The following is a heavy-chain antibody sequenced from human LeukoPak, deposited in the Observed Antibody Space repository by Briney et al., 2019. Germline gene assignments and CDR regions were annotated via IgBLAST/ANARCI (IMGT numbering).Heavy chain of an antibody. CDR1: GGSISSYY. V-gene: IGHV4-59*01. CDR2: IYYSGST. D-gene: IGHD3-3*01. CDR3: ARDPSGGYYRINAFDT. Sequence: PSETLSLTCTVSGGSISSYYWSWIRQPPGKGLEWIGYIYYSGSTNYNPSLKSRVTISVDTSKNQFSLKLSSVTAADTAVYYCARDPSGGYYRINAFDTWGQGTMVTVSS. J-gene: IGHJ3*02.